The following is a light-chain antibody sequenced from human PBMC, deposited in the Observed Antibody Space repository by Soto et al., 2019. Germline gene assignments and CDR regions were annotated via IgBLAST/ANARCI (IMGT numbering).Light chain of an antibody. CDR2: DND. V-gene: IGLV1-44*01. CDR1: GSSIGTNT. J-gene: IGLJ2*01. CDR3: AAWDDSLNNVL. Sequence: QSVLTQPPSASGTPGQRVTISCSGSGSSIGTNTVNWYRQLPGTAPKLLIYDNDQRPSGVPDRFSGSKSGTSASLAISGLQSEDEADYYCAAWDDSLNNVLFGGGTKLTVL.